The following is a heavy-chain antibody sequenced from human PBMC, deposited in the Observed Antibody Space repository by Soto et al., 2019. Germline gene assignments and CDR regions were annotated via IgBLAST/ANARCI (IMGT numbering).Heavy chain of an antibody. CDR2: IYYSGST. J-gene: IGHJ4*02. D-gene: IGHD3-10*01. V-gene: IGHV4-39*01. CDR3: ASLSITMVRGVMDY. Sequence: SETLSLTCTVSGGSISSSSYYWGWIRQPPGKGLEWIGSIYYSGSTYYNPSLKSRVTISVDTSKNQFSLKLSSVTAADTAVYYCASLSITMVRGVMDYWGQGTLVTV. CDR1: GGSISSSSYY.